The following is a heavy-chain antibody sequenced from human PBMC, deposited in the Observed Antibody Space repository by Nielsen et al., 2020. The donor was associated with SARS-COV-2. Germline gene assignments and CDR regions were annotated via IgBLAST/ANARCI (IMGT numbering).Heavy chain of an antibody. V-gene: IGHV3-9*01. CDR2: ISWNSGSI. CDR1: GFTFDDYA. Sequence: GGSLRLSCAASGFTFDDYAMHWVRQAPGKGLEWVSGISWNSGSIGYADSVKGRFTISRDNSKNTLYLQMNSLRAEDTAVYYCAKGRGGYDYFDYWGQGTLVTVSS. J-gene: IGHJ4*02. D-gene: IGHD5-12*01. CDR3: AKGRGGYDYFDY.